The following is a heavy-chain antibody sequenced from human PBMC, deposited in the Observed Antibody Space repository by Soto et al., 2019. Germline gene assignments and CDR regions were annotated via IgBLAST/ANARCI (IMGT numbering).Heavy chain of an antibody. V-gene: IGHV3-74*01. CDR3: ARGMQYRYGMDV. Sequence: EVQLVESGVGLVQPGGSLRLSCAAAGFTFSDHWMHWVCQAPGKGLVWVSRINGDGTNTFYADSVKGRFSISRDNAKNTVYLHMYSLRGEDTAVYYCARGMQYRYGMDVWGQGTTVTVSS. J-gene: IGHJ6*02. CDR1: GFTFSDHW. CDR2: INGDGTNT. D-gene: IGHD3-16*02.